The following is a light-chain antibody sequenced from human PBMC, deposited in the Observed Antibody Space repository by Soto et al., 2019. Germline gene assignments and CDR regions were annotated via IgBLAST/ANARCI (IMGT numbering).Light chain of an antibody. CDR1: QSVSSSY. V-gene: IGKV3-20*01. J-gene: IGKJ2*01. CDR3: QQYGSSPYT. Sequence: EIVLTQSPGTLSLSPGERATLSCRASQSVSSSYLAWYQQKPGQAPRLLIYGASSRATGIPDRFSGSASGTDFTLTISRLEPEDFAVYYCQQYGSSPYTLGQGTKLEIK. CDR2: GAS.